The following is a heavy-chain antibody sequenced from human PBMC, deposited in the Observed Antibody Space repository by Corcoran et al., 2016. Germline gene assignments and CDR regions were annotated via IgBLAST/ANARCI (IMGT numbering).Heavy chain of an antibody. CDR3: ARVGSGYDQVVVAATLPHSAPNWFDP. CDR2: INHSGST. V-gene: IGHV4-34*01. D-gene: IGHD2-15*01. J-gene: IGHJ5*02. CDR1: GGSFSGYY. Sequence: QVQLQQWGAGLLKPSETLSLTCAVYGGSFSGYYWSWIRQPPGKGLEWIGEINHSGSTNYNPSLKSRVTISVDTSKNQFSLKLSSVTAADTAVYYCARVGSGYDQVVVAATLPHSAPNWFDPWGQGTLVTVSS.